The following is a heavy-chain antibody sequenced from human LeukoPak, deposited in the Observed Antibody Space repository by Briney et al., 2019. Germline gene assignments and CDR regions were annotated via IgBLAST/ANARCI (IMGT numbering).Heavy chain of an antibody. CDR3: ARDRNYDSSGYVDAFDI. V-gene: IGHV4-30-2*01. CDR1: GGSISSGGYS. Sequence: SQTLSLTCAVSGGSISSGGYSWSWIRQPPGKGLEWIGYIYHSGSTYYNPSLKSRVTISVDRSKNQFSLKLSSVTAADTAVYYCARDRNYDSSGYVDAFDIWGQGTMVTVSS. D-gene: IGHD3-22*01. CDR2: IYHSGST. J-gene: IGHJ3*02.